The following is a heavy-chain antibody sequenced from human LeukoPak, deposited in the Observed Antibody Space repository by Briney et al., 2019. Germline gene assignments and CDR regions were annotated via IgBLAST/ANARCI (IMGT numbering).Heavy chain of an antibody. D-gene: IGHD6-13*01. CDR3: ARDPAADEVGLDY. CDR1: GYTFTGYY. Sequence: ASVKVSCKASGYTFTGYYMHWVRQAPGQGLEWMGWINPISGGTNYAQKFQDRVTMTRDTSISTAYMELSSLRSDDTAVYYCARDPAADEVGLDYWGQGTLVTVPS. V-gene: IGHV1-2*02. CDR2: INPISGGT. J-gene: IGHJ4*02.